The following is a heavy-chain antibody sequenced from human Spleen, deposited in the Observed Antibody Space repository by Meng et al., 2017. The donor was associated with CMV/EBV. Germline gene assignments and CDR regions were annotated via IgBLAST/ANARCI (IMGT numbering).Heavy chain of an antibody. Sequence: GGSLRLSCAASGFTFGSYAMSWVRQAPGKGLGWVSGISGDGGSTYYADSVKDRFTISGDSSKNTVFLQMNSLRPEDTGIYYCVRDSSGYFGPGDYWGQGTLVTVSS. CDR2: ISGDGGST. CDR3: VRDSSGYFGPGDY. J-gene: IGHJ4*02. CDR1: GFTFGSYA. V-gene: IGHV3-23*01. D-gene: IGHD3-22*01.